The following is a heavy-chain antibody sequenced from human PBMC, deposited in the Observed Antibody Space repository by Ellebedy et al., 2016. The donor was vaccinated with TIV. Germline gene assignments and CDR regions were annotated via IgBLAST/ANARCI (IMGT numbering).Heavy chain of an antibody. CDR1: GFTFSNYW. CDR3: ARDKVVGATYFDY. CDR2: IKQDGSEK. J-gene: IGHJ4*02. V-gene: IGHV3-7*01. D-gene: IGHD1-26*01. Sequence: GGSLRLSXAASGFTFSNYWMTWVRQAPGKGLEWVASIKQDGSEKYCVDSVKGRFTISRDNAKNSLYLQMNSLRAEDTAVYYCARDKVVGATYFDYWGQGTLVTVSS.